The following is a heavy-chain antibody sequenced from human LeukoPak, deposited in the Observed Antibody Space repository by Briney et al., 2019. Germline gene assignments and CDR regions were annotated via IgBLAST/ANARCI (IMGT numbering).Heavy chain of an antibody. CDR1: GLTFSSSS. J-gene: IGHJ4*02. CDR3: ARGLISSGYSPYFDY. D-gene: IGHD3-22*01. V-gene: IGHV3-21*01. Sequence: GGSLRLSCAASGLTFSSSSMNWVRQAPGKGLEWVSSISSSNYMYYTDSVKGRFTIFRDNAENSLYLQMNSLRIEDTAVYYCARGLISSGYSPYFDYWGQGTLITVSS. CDR2: ISSSNYM.